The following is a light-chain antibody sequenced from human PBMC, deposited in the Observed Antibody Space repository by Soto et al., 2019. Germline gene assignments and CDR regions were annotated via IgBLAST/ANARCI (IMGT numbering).Light chain of an antibody. CDR1: QGIIDY. Sequence: DIEMTQSPSSLSASLGDTVTLTCRASQGIIDYLAWYQQRPAEPPNLLIYAASTLKIGGPSRFRGSGAGTAFALTISSLQHEDAATYYCQKYESAPHTFGPGTKVEIK. CDR3: QKYESAPHT. V-gene: IGKV1-27*01. J-gene: IGKJ1*01. CDR2: AAS.